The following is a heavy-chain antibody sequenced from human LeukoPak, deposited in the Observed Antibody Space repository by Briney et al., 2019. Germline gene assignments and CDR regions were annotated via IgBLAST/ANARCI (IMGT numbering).Heavy chain of an antibody. CDR1: GFTFSNYG. J-gene: IGHJ4*02. CDR2: IWYDGSNK. V-gene: IGHV3-33*01. CDR3: ARDRWFGELTISTPGEY. Sequence: QPGASLRLSCAASGFTFSNYGMHWVRQAPGKGLEWVAVIWYDGSNKYYADSVKGRFTISRDNSKNTLYLQMNSLRAEDAAVYYCARDRWFGELTISTPGEYWGQGTLVTVSS. D-gene: IGHD3-10*01.